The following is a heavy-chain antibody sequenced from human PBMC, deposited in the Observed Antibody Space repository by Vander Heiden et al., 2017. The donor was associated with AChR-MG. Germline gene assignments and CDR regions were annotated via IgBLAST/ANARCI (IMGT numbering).Heavy chain of an antibody. V-gene: IGHV1-69*06. CDR2: SIPIFGTA. Sequence: QVPLVQSGAEVTKPGSSVKFSCKASGGPFSTYGVSGGRQAPGQGLEGMGGSIPIFGTANYAQKFQGRVTITADKSTNTAYMELSSLRSEDTAVYYCARVQLERVHYYYYGRDVWGQGTTVTVSS. J-gene: IGHJ6*02. CDR3: ARVQLERVHYYYYGRDV. CDR1: GGPFSTYG. D-gene: IGHD1-1*01.